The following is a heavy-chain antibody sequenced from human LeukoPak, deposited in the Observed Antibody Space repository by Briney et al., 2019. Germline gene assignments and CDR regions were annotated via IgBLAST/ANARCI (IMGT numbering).Heavy chain of an antibody. D-gene: IGHD5-12*01. Sequence: ASVKVSCKASGLTFTSSAVQWVRQARGQRLEWIGWIVVGSGNTNYAQKFQERVTITRDMSTSTAYMELSSLRSEDTAVYYCAAVVASGWFDPWGQGTLVTVSS. CDR3: AAVVASGWFDP. J-gene: IGHJ5*02. V-gene: IGHV1-58*01. CDR1: GLTFTSSA. CDR2: IVVGSGNT.